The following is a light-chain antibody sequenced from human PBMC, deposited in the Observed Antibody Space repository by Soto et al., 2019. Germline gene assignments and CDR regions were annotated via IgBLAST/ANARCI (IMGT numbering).Light chain of an antibody. J-gene: IGKJ4*01. V-gene: IGKV1-39*01. CDR1: QSISSY. CDR3: QQSYSTLLT. Sequence: DIQMTQSPSSLSASVGDRVTIPCRASQSISSYLNWSQQKPGKAPKLLIYAASSLQSGVPSMFSGSGSGTDFTLTISSLQPEDFATYYCQQSYSTLLTFGGGTKVEIK. CDR2: AAS.